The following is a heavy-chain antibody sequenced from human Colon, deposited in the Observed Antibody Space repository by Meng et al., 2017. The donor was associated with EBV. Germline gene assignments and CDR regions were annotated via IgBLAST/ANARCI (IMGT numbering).Heavy chain of an antibody. V-gene: IGHV4-31*03. Sequence: QVNLQESGPGLFKPYQTLSLTCTVLGGCISRGTYYWGWIRQLPGKGLEWIAYIHYSGSTYYSPSLKSRVTISVDTSKNQLSLKLSSMTAADTAVYYCARYVFDSSSLYSNWFDPWGQGTLVTVSS. CDR3: ARYVFDSSSLYSNWFDP. CDR2: IHYSGST. CDR1: GGCISRGTYY. D-gene: IGHD3-22*01. J-gene: IGHJ5*02.